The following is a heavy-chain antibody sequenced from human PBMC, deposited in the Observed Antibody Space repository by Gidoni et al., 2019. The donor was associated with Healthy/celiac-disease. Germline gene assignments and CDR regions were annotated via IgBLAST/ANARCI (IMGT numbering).Heavy chain of an antibody. D-gene: IGHD3-22*01. Sequence: EVQLLESGGGLVQPGGSLRLSWAASGFTCSSYAMSWVRQAPGKGLEWVSAISGSGGSTYHADSVKGRFTISRDNSKNTLYLQMNSLRAEDTAVYYCAKNWVEWLLLGDDAFDIWGQGTMVTVSS. CDR3: AKNWVEWLLLGDDAFDI. CDR2: ISGSGGST. J-gene: IGHJ3*02. CDR1: GFTCSSYA. V-gene: IGHV3-23*01.